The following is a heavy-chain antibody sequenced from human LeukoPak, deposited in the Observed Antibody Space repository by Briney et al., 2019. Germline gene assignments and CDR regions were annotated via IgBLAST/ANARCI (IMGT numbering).Heavy chain of an antibody. V-gene: IGHV3-74*01. J-gene: IGHJ4*02. CDR1: GFTFSSNW. Sequence: GGSLRLSCAASGFTFSSNWMHWVRQAPGKGLVWVSRINSDESSTTYADSVKGRFTISRDNAKNTLYLQMNSLRVDDTAVYYCARVGTWELQRVFDNWGQGTLVTVSS. CDR2: INSDESST. D-gene: IGHD1-26*01. CDR3: ARVGTWELQRVFDN.